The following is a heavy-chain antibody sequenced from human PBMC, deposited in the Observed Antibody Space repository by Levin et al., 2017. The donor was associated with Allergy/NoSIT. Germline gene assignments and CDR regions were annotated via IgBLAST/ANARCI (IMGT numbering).Heavy chain of an antibody. CDR2: IKRDGTEK. CDR1: GFTFSNYW. V-gene: IGHV3-7*01. Sequence: GGSLRLSCAASGFTFSNYWMSWVRQAPGKGLEWVANIKRDGTEKYYVDSVKGRFTISRDSAENSLYLQMNSLRAEDTAVYYCARVGSSLGWAKDVWGQGTTVTVSS. D-gene: IGHD6-6*01. J-gene: IGHJ6*02. CDR3: ARVGSSLGWAKDV.